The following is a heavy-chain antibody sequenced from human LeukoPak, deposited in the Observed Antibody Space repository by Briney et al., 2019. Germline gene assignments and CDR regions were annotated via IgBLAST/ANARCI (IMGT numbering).Heavy chain of an antibody. D-gene: IGHD6-13*01. CDR1: GFTFSSYS. CDR3: ARDLRAAGTPPFDY. J-gene: IGHJ4*02. Sequence: GGSLRLSCAASGFTFSSYSMNWVRQAPGKGLEWVSSISSSSSYIYYADSVKGRFTISRDNAKNSLYLQMNSLRAGDTAVYYCARDLRAAGTPPFDYWGQGTLVTVSS. CDR2: ISSSSSYI. V-gene: IGHV3-21*01.